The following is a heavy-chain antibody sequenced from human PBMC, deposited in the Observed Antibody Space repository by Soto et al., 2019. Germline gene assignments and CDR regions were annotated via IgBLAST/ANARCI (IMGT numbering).Heavy chain of an antibody. D-gene: IGHD3-9*01. CDR2: IIPIFGTA. V-gene: IGHV1-69*13. CDR3: VRGDFDWRYGVDV. Sequence: GASVKVSCKASGGTFSSYAISWVRQAPGQGLEWMGGIIPIFGTANYAQKFQGRVTITADESTSTAYMELSSLRSEDTAVYYCVRGDFDWRYGVDVWGQGTTVTVSS. CDR1: GGTFSSYA. J-gene: IGHJ6*02.